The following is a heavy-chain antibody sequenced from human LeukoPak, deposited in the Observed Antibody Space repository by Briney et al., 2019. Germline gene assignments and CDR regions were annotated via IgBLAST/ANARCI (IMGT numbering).Heavy chain of an antibody. CDR1: GFTFSTYT. CDR2: VSYDGTNK. J-gene: IGHJ3*02. D-gene: IGHD5-24*01. Sequence: PERSLRLSCAASGFTFSTYTMHWVRQAPGKGLEWVAFVSYDGTNKNYADSVKGRFTISRDNSKSTLYLQMNSLRTEDTAVYYCARRMAANAFDIWGQGTMVTVSS. CDR3: ARRMAANAFDI. V-gene: IGHV3-30-3*01.